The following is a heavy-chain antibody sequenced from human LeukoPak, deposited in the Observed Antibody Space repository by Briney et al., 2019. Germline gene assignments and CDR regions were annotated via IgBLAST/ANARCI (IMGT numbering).Heavy chain of an antibody. J-gene: IGHJ5*02. Sequence: ASVKVSCKASGGTFSSYAISWVRQAPGQGLEWMGGIIPIFGTANYAQKFQGRVTITTDESTSTAYMELSSLRSEDTAVYYCARAGGYYDSSGYYTNWFDPWGQGTLVTVSS. V-gene: IGHV1-69*05. CDR2: IIPIFGTA. CDR1: GGTFSSYA. D-gene: IGHD3-22*01. CDR3: ARAGGYYDSSGYYTNWFDP.